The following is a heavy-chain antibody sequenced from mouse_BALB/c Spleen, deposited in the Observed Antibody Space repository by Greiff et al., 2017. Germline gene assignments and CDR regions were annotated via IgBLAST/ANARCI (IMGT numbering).Heavy chain of an antibody. V-gene: IGHV5-12-1*01. CDR3: ARSYYFDY. CDR1: GFAFSSYD. J-gene: IGHJ2*01. CDR2: ISSGGGST. Sequence: EVQGVESGGGLVKPGGSLKLSCAASGFAFSSYDMSWVRQTPEKRLEWVAYISSGGGSTYYPDTVKGRFTISRDNAKNTLYLQMSSLKSEDTAMYYCARSYYFDYWGQGTTLTVSS.